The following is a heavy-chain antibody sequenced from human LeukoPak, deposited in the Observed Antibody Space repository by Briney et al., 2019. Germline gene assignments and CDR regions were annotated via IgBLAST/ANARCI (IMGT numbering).Heavy chain of an antibody. CDR1: GGSFSGYY. CDR3: ARVLRYFDWLSNNPLDY. Sequence: SETLSLTCAVYGGSFSGYYWSWIRQPPGKGLEWMGEINHSGSTNYNPSLKSRVTISVDTSKNQFSLKLSSVTAADTAVYYCARVLRYFDWLSNNPLDYWGQGTLVTVSS. J-gene: IGHJ4*02. CDR2: INHSGST. V-gene: IGHV4-34*01. D-gene: IGHD3-9*01.